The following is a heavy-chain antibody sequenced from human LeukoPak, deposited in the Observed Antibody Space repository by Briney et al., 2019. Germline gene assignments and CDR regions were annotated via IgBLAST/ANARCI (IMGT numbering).Heavy chain of an antibody. CDR1: GYTFTSYY. Sequence: ASVKVSCKASGYTFTSYYMHWVRQAPGQGLEWMGIINPNGGSTSYAQKFQGRVTMTRDTSTSTVYMELSSLRSEDTAVYYCAIQGLLGAKNPDRRYCSSTSCYRGPYYYYYYMDVWGKGTTVTVSS. D-gene: IGHD2-2*02. J-gene: IGHJ6*03. CDR3: AIQGLLGAKNPDRRYCSSTSCYRGPYYYYYYMDV. V-gene: IGHV1-46*03. CDR2: INPNGGST.